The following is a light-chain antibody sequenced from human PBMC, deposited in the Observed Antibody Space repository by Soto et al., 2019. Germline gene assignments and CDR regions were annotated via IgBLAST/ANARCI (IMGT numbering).Light chain of an antibody. CDR2: NVF. J-gene: IGKJ2*01. V-gene: IGKV1-39*01. CDR3: QQSSIAPRT. CDR1: QCIGTY. Sequence: DIQMTQSPSSLSASVGDRVTITCRASQCIGTYLSWYQQKAGKAPKLVIYNVFSLQSGVPSRFSGSGSGTDFTLTISSLQPEDFATYYCQQSSIAPRTFGQGTKLESK.